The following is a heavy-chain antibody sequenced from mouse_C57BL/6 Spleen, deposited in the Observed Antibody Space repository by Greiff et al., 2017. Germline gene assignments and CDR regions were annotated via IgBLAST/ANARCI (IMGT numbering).Heavy chain of an antibody. V-gene: IGHV1-82*01. CDR3: ARHYYSNPYCSIDY. Sequence: QVQLQQSGPELVKPGASVKISCKASGYAFSSSWMNWVKQRPGKGLEWIGRLYPGDGDTKYNGKFKDKATLTADKSSSTAYMQLSSLTYEDSAVYFCARHYYSNPYCSIDYWGQGTSVTVSS. J-gene: IGHJ4*01. CDR1: GYAFSSSW. CDR2: LYPGDGDT. D-gene: IGHD2-5*01.